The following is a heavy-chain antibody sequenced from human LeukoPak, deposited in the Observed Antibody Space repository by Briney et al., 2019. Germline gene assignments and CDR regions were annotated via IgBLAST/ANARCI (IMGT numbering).Heavy chain of an antibody. Sequence: PSQTLSLTCTVSGGSISSGSYYWSWIRQPAGKGLEWIGRIYTSGSTNYNPSLKSRVTISVDTSKNQFSLKLSSVTAADTAVYYCARAPRYGTVTTPYYYYYYYMDVWGKGTTVTVSS. J-gene: IGHJ6*03. D-gene: IGHD4-11*01. CDR1: GGSISSGSYY. CDR2: IYTSGST. V-gene: IGHV4-61*02. CDR3: ARAPRYGTVTTPYYYYYYYMDV.